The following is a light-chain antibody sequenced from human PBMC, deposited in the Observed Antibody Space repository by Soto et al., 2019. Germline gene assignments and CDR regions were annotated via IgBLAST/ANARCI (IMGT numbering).Light chain of an antibody. CDR2: KAS. Sequence: DSQMTQYPSTLSASIGDRVTITCRAGQSISSWLVWYQQKPGKAPKLLISKASTLQSGVPPRFSGSGSGTEFALTISSLQPDDFATYYCQQYESYPMTFGGGTKVDIK. J-gene: IGKJ4*01. V-gene: IGKV1-5*03. CDR1: QSISSW. CDR3: QQYESYPMT.